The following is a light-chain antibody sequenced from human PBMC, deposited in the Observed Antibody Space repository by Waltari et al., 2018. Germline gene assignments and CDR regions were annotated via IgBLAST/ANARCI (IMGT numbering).Light chain of an antibody. Sequence: NFMLTQPHSVSESPGKTVTISCTRSSGSIASNSVQWYQQRPGSAPTIVIYDDNQRPSGVPNRFSGSIDRSSNSASLTISGLKIEDEADYYCQSYDCIPWVFGGGTKLTVL. CDR1: SGSIASNS. CDR3: QSYDCIPWV. J-gene: IGLJ3*02. CDR2: DDN. V-gene: IGLV6-57*03.